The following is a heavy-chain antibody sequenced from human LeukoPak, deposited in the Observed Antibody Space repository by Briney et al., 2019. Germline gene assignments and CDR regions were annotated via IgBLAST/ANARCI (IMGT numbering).Heavy chain of an antibody. CDR3: AKEAYDILTAYVDY. D-gene: IGHD3-9*01. V-gene: IGHV3-30-3*02. CDR2: ISYDGSNE. J-gene: IGHJ4*02. CDR1: RFTFSSYA. Sequence: GGSLRLSCAASRFTFSSYAMNWVRQAPGKGLEWVAVISYDGSNEYYADSVKGRFTISRDNSKNTVYLQMNSLRAEDTAVYYCAKEAYDILTAYVDYWGQGTLVTVSS.